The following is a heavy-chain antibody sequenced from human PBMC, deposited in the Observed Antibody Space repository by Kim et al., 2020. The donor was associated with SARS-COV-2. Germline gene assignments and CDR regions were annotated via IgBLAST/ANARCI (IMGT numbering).Heavy chain of an antibody. Sequence: GGSLRLSCAASGFTFSSYWMSWVRQAPGKGLEWVANIKQDGSEKYYVDSVKGRFTISRDNAKNSLYLQMNSLRAEDTAVYYCARDTRCLGSSCPSIISTHGWFSRRYYYYGMDVWGQGTTVTVSS. CDR1: GFTFSSYW. J-gene: IGHJ6*02. CDR3: ARDTRCLGSSCPSIISTHGWFSRRYYYYGMDV. V-gene: IGHV3-7*01. CDR2: IKQDGSEK. D-gene: IGHD6-13*01.